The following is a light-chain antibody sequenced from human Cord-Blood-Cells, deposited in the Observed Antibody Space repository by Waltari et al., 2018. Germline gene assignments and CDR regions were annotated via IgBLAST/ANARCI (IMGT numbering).Light chain of an antibody. CDR1: SSDVGGYNY. J-gene: IGLJ3*02. CDR3: SSYTSSSTWV. V-gene: IGLV2-14*01. CDR2: DVS. Sequence: QSALTQPASVSGSPGQSITISCTGTSSDVGGYNYVSWYQQHPGQAPQLMIYDVSKRPSGVYNRFSGSKSGDTASLTISGLQAEDEADYYCSSYTSSSTWVFGGGTKLTVL.